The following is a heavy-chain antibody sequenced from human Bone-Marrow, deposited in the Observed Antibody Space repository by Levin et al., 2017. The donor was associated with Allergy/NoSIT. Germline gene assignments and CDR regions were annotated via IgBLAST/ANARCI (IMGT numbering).Heavy chain of an antibody. CDR3: AKDPFRTTVTTFDY. D-gene: IGHD4-17*01. J-gene: IGHJ4*02. V-gene: IGHV3-23*01. CDR2: ISGSGESNFDPVSA. CDR1: GFTFNNYA. Sequence: HPGGSLRLSCAASGFTFNNYAMSWVRQAPGKGLEWVSSISGSGESNFDPVSAYYADSVKGRFTISRDNSKNILYLQMETLRAEDTALYYCAKDPFRTTVTTFDYWGQGTLVTVSS.